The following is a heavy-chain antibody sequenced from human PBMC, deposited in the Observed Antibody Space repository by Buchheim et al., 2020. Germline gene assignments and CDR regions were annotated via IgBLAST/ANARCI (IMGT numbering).Heavy chain of an antibody. CDR1: GGTFSSYA. V-gene: IGHV1-69*01. Sequence: QVQLVQSGAEVKKPGSPVKVSCKASGGTFSSYAISWVRQAPGQGLEWMGGIIPIFGTTKYAQKFQGRVPITADESTSPAYRELSSLRSEDTAAYDCARVYTVTESLWYYYGLDVWGQGTT. CDR2: IIPIFGTT. J-gene: IGHJ6*02. D-gene: IGHD4-11*01. CDR3: ARVYTVTESLWYYYGLDV.